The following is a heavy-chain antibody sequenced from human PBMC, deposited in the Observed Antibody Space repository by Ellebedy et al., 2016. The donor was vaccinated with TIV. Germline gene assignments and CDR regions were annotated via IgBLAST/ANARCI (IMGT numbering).Heavy chain of an antibody. V-gene: IGHV4-34*01. D-gene: IGHD3-16*01. CDR1: GGSFSGYY. CDR2: INHSGST. J-gene: IGHJ4*02. Sequence: GSLRLXXAVYGGSFSGYYWSWIRQPPGKGLEWIGEINHSGSTNYNPSLKSRVTISVDTSKNQFSLKLSSVTAADTAVYYCARVKAGVGGFDYWGQGTLVTVSS. CDR3: ARVKAGVGGFDY.